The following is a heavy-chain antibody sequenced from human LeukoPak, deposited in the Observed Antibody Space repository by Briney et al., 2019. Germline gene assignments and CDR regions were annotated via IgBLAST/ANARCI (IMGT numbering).Heavy chain of an antibody. CDR3: ARDTRWNAFDI. V-gene: IGHV4-59*01. J-gene: IGHJ3*02. CDR2: IYYSGST. D-gene: IGHD4-23*01. Sequence: SETLSLTCTVSGGSISSNYRSWFRQSPGKGLEWIGYIYYSGSTHYNPSLKSRVTISVDTSKKQFSLKVGSVTTADTAVYYCARDTRWNAFDIWGQGTLVTVSS. CDR1: GGSISSNY.